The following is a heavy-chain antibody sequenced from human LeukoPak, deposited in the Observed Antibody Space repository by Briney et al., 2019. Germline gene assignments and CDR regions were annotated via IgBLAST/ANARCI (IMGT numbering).Heavy chain of an antibody. J-gene: IGHJ3*02. CDR3: ATWGATVIDAFDI. CDR1: GGSIRSYY. Sequence: SETLSLTCTVSGGSIRSYYWSWIRQPPGKGLEWIGHTYYSGTTNYNPSLKSRVTISGDTSKNQFSLKLSSVIAADTAVYYCATWGATVIDAFDIWGQGTMVTVSS. V-gene: IGHV4-59*01. CDR2: TYYSGTT. D-gene: IGHD3-16*02.